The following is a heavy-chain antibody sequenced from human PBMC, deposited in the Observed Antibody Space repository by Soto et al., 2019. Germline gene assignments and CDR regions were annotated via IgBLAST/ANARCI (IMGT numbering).Heavy chain of an antibody. CDR2: ISSSSSTI. CDR1: GFTFSTYS. D-gene: IGHD3-10*01. J-gene: IGHJ4*02. V-gene: IGHV3-48*01. CDR3: ARKYSYGSGTYLFYFDY. Sequence: PGGSLRLSCAASGFTFSTYSMNWVRKAPGKGLEWVSYISSSSSTIFYTDSVKGRFTVSRDNAKNSLYLQMNSLRADDTAVYYCARKYSYGSGTYLFYFDYWGQGTLVTVSS.